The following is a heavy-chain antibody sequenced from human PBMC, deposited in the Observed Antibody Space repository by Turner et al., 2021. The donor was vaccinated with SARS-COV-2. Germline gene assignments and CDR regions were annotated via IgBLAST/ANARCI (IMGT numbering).Heavy chain of an antibody. CDR3: ARDLFDLGSRWTQ. CDR1: GYTFTGYY. V-gene: IGHV1-2*02. Sequence: QVQLVQSGAEVKKPGASVKVSCKASGYTFTGYYMHWVRQAPGQGIEWMGWINPNSGGTNYAQKFQGRVTMTRDTSISTAYMELSRLRSDDTAVYFCARDLFDLGSRWTQWGQGTLVTVSS. CDR2: INPNSGGT. J-gene: IGHJ4*02. D-gene: IGHD6-13*01.